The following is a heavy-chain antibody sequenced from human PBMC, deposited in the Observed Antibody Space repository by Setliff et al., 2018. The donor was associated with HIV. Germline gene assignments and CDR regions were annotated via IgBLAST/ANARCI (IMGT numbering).Heavy chain of an antibody. CDR1: GFTFSTYS. CDR3: AKEKGQHDDAFDI. Sequence: LRLSCAASGFTFSTYSMNWVRQAPGKGLEWISYISTSTRTIYYADSVKGRFTISRDNAKKSLYLQMNSLRAEDTAVYYCAKEKGQHDDAFDIWGQGTMVTVSS. CDR2: ISTSTRTI. D-gene: IGHD6-13*01. V-gene: IGHV3-48*04. J-gene: IGHJ3*02.